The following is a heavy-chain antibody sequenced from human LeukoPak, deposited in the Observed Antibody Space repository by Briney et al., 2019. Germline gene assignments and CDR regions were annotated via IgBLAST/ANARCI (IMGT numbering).Heavy chain of an antibody. J-gene: IGHJ4*02. CDR1: GGSISNSSYF. Sequence: SSETLSLTCTVSGGSISNSSYFWGWIRQPPGKGLEWIANMYYTGSTYYNPSLKSRVTISLDTSKNQFSLKLTSLTAADTAVYYCARSSWSLFDYWGQGTLVTVSS. V-gene: IGHV4-39*07. D-gene: IGHD1-26*01. CDR2: MYYTGST. CDR3: ARSSWSLFDY.